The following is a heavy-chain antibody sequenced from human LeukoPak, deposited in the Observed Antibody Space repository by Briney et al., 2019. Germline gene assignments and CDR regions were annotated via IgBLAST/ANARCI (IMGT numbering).Heavy chain of an antibody. V-gene: IGHV1-69*14. J-gene: IGHJ6*03. CDR3: ARRVSGAPAGGDYYYCMDV. Sequence: QVQLVQSGAEVKKPGSSVKVSCKASGGTFSSYAISWVRQAPGQGLEWMGGIIPIFGTANYAQKFQGRVTITADKSTSTAYMELSSLRSEDTAVYYCARRVSGAPAGGDYYYCMDVWGKGTTVTVSS. D-gene: IGHD6-13*01. CDR1: GGTFSSYA. CDR2: IIPIFGTA.